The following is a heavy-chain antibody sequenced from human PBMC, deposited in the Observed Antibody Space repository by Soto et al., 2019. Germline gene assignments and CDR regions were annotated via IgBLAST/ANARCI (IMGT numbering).Heavy chain of an antibody. CDR3: AATLDWGSYDFGGYPS. Sequence: SVKVSCKGSGFTFSRSAVQWMRQARGQGLEWIGWIVAASGKTDYSQIFQERVTITRDMSTSTAYMELSSLSSEDTAVYYCAATLDWGSYDFGGYPSWGQGTLVTVSS. CDR2: IVAASGKT. CDR1: GFTFSRSA. D-gene: IGHD3-22*01. J-gene: IGHJ4*02. V-gene: IGHV1-58*01.